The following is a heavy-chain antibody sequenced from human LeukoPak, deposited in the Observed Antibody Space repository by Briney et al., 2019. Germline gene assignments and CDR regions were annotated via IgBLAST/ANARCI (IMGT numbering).Heavy chain of an antibody. CDR1: GFTFASYG. Sequence: PGGSLRLSCVASGFTFASYGRFWVRQAPGKGLEWVTFIRPDGGNKYYSGSVEGRFIISRDNSKSTLYLQMSTLTSEDTAVYYCAKAPSVSQTLYYYYMDVWGTGTTVTVSS. CDR2: IRPDGGNK. J-gene: IGHJ6*03. CDR3: AKAPSVSQTLYYYYMDV. V-gene: IGHV3-30*02. D-gene: IGHD5/OR15-5a*01.